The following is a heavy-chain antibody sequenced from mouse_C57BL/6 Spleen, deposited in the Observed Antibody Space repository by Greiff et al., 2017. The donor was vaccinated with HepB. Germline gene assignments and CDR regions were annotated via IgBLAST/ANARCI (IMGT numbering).Heavy chain of an antibody. D-gene: IGHD1-1*01. J-gene: IGHJ1*03. V-gene: IGHV1-82*01. Sequence: QVQLQQSGPELVKPGASVKISCKASGYAFSSSWMNWVKQRPGKGLEWIGRIYPGDGDTNYNGKFKGKATLTADKSSSTAYMQLSSLTSEDSAVYFCAREAVFITTVAEGYFDVWGTGTTVTVSS. CDR3: AREAVFITTVAEGYFDV. CDR1: GYAFSSSW. CDR2: IYPGDGDT.